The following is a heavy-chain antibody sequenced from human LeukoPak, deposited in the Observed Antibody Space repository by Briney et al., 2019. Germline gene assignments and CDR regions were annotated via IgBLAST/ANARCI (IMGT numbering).Heavy chain of an antibody. D-gene: IGHD3-16*01. CDR1: GYSFTNYW. V-gene: IGHV5-10-1*01. CDR3: ARRGIPDWFDP. CDR2: IDPSDSYT. Sequence: GESPKISCKGSGYSFTNYWITWVRQMPGKGLEWMGRIDPSDSYTNYSPSFQGHVTISADKSISTAYLQWSSLKASDTAMYYCARRGIPDWFDPWGQGTLVTVSS. J-gene: IGHJ5*02.